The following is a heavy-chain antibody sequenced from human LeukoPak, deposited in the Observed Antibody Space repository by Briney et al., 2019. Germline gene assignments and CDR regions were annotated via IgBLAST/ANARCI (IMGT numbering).Heavy chain of an antibody. D-gene: IGHD2-21*02. V-gene: IGHV3-48*02. Sequence: GGSLRLSCAASGFTVSSNYMSWVRQAPGKGLEWVSYISSSSNTIYYADSVKGRLTISRDNAKNSLFLQMNSLRDEDTSVYYCARAVTVVTRGGLVFDYWGQGTLVTVSS. CDR3: ARAVTVVTRGGLVFDY. J-gene: IGHJ4*02. CDR2: ISSSSNTI. CDR1: GFTVSSNY.